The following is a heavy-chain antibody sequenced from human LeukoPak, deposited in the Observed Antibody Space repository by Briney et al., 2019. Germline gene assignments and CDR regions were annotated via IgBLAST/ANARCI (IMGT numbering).Heavy chain of an antibody. Sequence: GGSLRLSCAGSGFTFSTYWMSWVRQAPGKGLEWAANIKQDGSEKYYVDAVKGRFTISRDNAENSLYLQMNSLRDEDTALYYCARAGIVAAAGTFSDYWGQGTLVTVSS. J-gene: IGHJ4*02. CDR2: IKQDGSEK. CDR1: GFTFSTYW. CDR3: ARAGIVAAAGTFSDY. D-gene: IGHD6-13*01. V-gene: IGHV3-7*04.